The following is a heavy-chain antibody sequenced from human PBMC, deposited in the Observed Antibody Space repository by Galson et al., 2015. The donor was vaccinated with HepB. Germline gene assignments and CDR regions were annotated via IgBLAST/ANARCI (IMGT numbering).Heavy chain of an antibody. CDR1: GFTFSTYW. CDR3: ATSSSSPGEY. CDR2: IKEDGSHQ. D-gene: IGHD1-1*01. J-gene: IGHJ4*02. V-gene: IGHV3-7*01. Sequence: SLRLSCAASGFTFSTYWMSWVRQAPGKGLEWVANIKEDGSHQNYVDSVKGRFTISRDNAKNSLHLQMNSLRAEDTAVYYCATSSSSPGEYWGQGTLVTASS.